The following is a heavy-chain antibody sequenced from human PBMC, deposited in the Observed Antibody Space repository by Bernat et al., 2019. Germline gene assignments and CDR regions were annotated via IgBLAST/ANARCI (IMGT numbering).Heavy chain of an antibody. Sequence: QVQLVQSGAEVKKPGSSVKVSCKASGGSFSSYAISWVGQAPGQGLEWMGGIIPIVGTANYAQKFQGRVTITADESTSAAYMELSSLRSEDTAVYSCAKNEDRGSSGCYVAFDIWGQGTMVTVSS. V-gene: IGHV1-69*01. CDR3: AKNEDRGSSGCYVAFDI. D-gene: IGHD6-19*01. J-gene: IGHJ3*02. CDR2: IIPIVGTA. CDR1: GGSFSSYA.